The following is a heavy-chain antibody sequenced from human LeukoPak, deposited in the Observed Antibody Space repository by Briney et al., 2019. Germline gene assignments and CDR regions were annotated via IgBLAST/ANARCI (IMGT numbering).Heavy chain of an antibody. Sequence: GASVKVSCKASGYTFTSYGISWVRQAPGQGLEWMGWTSAYNGNTNYAQKLQGRVTMTTDTSTSTAYMELRSLRSDDTAVYYCARYTVLAGDHDAFDIWGQGTMVTVSS. J-gene: IGHJ3*02. CDR1: GYTFTSYG. V-gene: IGHV1-18*01. CDR3: ARYTVLAGDHDAFDI. CDR2: TSAYNGNT. D-gene: IGHD7-27*01.